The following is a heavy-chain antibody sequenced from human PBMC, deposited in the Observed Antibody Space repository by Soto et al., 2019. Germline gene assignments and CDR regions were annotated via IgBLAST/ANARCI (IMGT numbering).Heavy chain of an antibody. J-gene: IGHJ4*02. CDR2: IYYTGST. V-gene: IGHV4-39*01. CDR1: GGSITSDGYY. CDR3: VRGGKFYQQETYSLDY. D-gene: IGHD2-21*01. Sequence: QLQLLQSGPGLVRPSETPSLTCSVSGGSITSDGYYWGWIRQSPGKGLQWIGSIYYTGSTYYYPSLASRATVSVDTSKNQFSLSVTSVTAADAAVYYCVRGGKFYQQETYSLDYWGQGTLVAVSS.